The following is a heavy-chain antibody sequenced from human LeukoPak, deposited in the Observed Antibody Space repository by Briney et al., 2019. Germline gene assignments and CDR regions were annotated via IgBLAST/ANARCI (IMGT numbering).Heavy chain of an antibody. J-gene: IGHJ4*02. Sequence: GRSLRLSCAASGFTFSSYWMHWGRQAPGKRLVWVSRINGDGSSTSYADSVKGRFTISRDNAKNTLYLQMNSLRAEDTAVYYCASLGAVAGTEFAMKVDYWGQGTLVTVSS. D-gene: IGHD6-19*01. CDR3: ASLGAVAGTEFAMKVDY. V-gene: IGHV3-74*01. CDR1: GFTFSSYW. CDR2: INGDGSST.